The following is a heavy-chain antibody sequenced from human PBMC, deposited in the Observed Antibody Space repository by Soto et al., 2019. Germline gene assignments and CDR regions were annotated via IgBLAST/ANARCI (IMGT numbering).Heavy chain of an antibody. CDR3: ASHSSLRGYCISTSCYGYYYGMDV. V-gene: IGHV1-69*12. CDR1: GGTFSSYA. CDR2: IIPIFGTA. D-gene: IGHD2-2*01. Sequence: QVQLVQSGAEVKKPGSSVKVSCKASGGTFSSYAISWVRQAPGQGLEWMGGIIPIFGTADYAQKFQDRVTITADESTSTAYMELSSLRSEDTAVYYCASHSSLRGYCISTSCYGYYYGMDVWGQGTTVTVSS. J-gene: IGHJ6*02.